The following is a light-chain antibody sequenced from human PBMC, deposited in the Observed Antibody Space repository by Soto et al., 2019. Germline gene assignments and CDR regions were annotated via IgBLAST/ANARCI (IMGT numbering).Light chain of an antibody. CDR3: CSYAGSYTLYV. Sequence: QSVLTQPRSVSGSPRQSVTISCTGTSGDVGGYNYVSWYQQHPGKAPKLMIYDVSKRPSGVPDRFSGSKSGNTASLTISGLQAEDEADYYCCSYAGSYTLYVFGTGTKVTVL. CDR1: SGDVGGYNY. CDR2: DVS. V-gene: IGLV2-11*01. J-gene: IGLJ1*01.